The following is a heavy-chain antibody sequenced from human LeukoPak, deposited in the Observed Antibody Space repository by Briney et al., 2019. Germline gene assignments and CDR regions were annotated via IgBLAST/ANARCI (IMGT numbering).Heavy chain of an antibody. CDR2: MNPNSGNT. CDR1: GYTFTSYD. D-gene: IGHD3-16*01. Sequence: ASVKVSCKASGYTFTSYDINWVRQATGQGLEWMGWMNPNSGNTGYAQKFQGRVTMTRNTSISTAYMELSSLRSEDTAVYYCAKGGEGLYYFDYWGQGTLVTVSS. J-gene: IGHJ4*02. CDR3: AKGGEGLYYFDY. V-gene: IGHV1-8*01.